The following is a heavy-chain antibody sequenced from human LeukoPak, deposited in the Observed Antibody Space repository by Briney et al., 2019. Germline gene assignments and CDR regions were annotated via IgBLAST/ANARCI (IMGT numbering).Heavy chain of an antibody. CDR3: ARGWSPHITIFGVVTSYYFDY. D-gene: IGHD3-3*01. CDR1: GGSFSGYY. J-gene: IGHJ4*02. Sequence: KSSETLSLTCAVYGGSFSGYYWSWIRQPPGKGLEWIGEINHSGSTNYNPSLKSRVTISVDTSKNQFSLKLSSVTAADTAVYYCARGWSPHITIFGVVTSYYFDYWGQGTLVTVSS. CDR2: INHSGST. V-gene: IGHV4-34*01.